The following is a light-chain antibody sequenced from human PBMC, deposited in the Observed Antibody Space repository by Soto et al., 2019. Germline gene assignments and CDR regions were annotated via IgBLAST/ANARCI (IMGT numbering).Light chain of an antibody. V-gene: IGKV3-15*01. CDR3: QQYNNWLWT. Sequence: EIVMTQSPATLSVSPGERATLSCRASQSVNSNLVWYQQKPGQAPRLLIYGASTRATGIPGRFSGSGYGTEFTLTSSSLQSKDFAVYYCQQYNNWLWTFGQGTKVEIK. CDR2: GAS. J-gene: IGKJ1*01. CDR1: QSVNSN.